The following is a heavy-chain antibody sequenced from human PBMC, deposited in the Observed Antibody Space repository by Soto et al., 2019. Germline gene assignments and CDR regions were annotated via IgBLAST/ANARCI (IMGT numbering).Heavy chain of an antibody. CDR2: INPNSRGT. Sequence: ASVTVSCTASRYTFTGYYMHWVRKAPGQGLEWMGWINPNSRGTNYAQKFQGRVTMTRDTSISTDYMELSRLRSDDTAVYYCARDECSSTSCSDQYYYYYGMDVWGQGTTVTVSS. CDR1: RYTFTGYY. D-gene: IGHD2-2*01. J-gene: IGHJ6*02. V-gene: IGHV1-2*02. CDR3: ARDECSSTSCSDQYYYYYGMDV.